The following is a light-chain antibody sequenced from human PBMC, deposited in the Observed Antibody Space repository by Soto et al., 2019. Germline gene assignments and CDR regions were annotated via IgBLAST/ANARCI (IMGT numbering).Light chain of an antibody. V-gene: IGKV3-15*01. CDR3: PRYNNWPQET. CDR2: GAS. Sequence: EIVMTQSPAMLSLSPGERATLSCRASQSGSSNLAWYQQQPGQAPSLLIYGASTRATGIPARFSGSGSGTEFTLTINRLESEDFAVYYFPRYNNWPQETFGQRTKVEI. CDR1: QSGSSN. J-gene: IGKJ1*01.